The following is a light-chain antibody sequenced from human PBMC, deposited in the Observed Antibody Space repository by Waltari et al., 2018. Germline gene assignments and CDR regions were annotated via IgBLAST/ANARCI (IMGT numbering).Light chain of an antibody. CDR2: GSS. Sequence: EIVMTQSPATLSVSPGERATLSCRASQSVSSNLAWYQQKPGQAPRLLIYGSSTRAPGIPARFSGSVSGTEFTLTISSLQSEDFAVYYCQQYNNWPPYTFGQGTKLEIK. J-gene: IGKJ2*01. CDR1: QSVSSN. CDR3: QQYNNWPPYT. V-gene: IGKV3-15*01.